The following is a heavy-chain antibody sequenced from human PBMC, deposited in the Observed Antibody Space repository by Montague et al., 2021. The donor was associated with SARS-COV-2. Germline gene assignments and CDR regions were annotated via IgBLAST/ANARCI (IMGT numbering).Heavy chain of an antibody. Sequence: SETLSLTCTVSDGSISSYYWSWIRQPPGKGLEWIGYIYYSGSTNYNPSLKSRVTISVDTSKNQFSLKLSSVTAADTAFYYCARLTQLGYCSSASCSPALYFDYWGQGFLVSVSS. J-gene: IGHJ4*02. CDR3: ARLTQLGYCSSASCSPALYFDY. D-gene: IGHD2-15*01. V-gene: IGHV4-59*01. CDR2: IYYSGST. CDR1: DGSISSYY.